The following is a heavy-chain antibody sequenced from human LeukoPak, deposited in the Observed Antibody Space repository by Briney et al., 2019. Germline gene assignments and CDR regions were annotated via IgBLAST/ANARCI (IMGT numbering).Heavy chain of an antibody. V-gene: IGHV3-23*01. Sequence: PGGSLRLSCAASGFSFTDYAMSWVRQAPGKGLEWVSAISGSGGSTYYADSVRGRFTISRDNAKNTLYLQMNSLKVEDTAIYYCARVGREYSSSSPPDYWGQGTLVTVSS. CDR1: GFSFTDYA. D-gene: IGHD6-6*01. J-gene: IGHJ4*02. CDR2: ISGSGGST. CDR3: ARVGREYSSSSPPDY.